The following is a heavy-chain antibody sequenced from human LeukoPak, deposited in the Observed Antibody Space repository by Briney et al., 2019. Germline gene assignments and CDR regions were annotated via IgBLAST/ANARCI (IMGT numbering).Heavy chain of an antibody. V-gene: IGHV1-18*01. Sequence: ASVKVSCKASGYTFTSYGISWVRQAPGQGLEWMGWISAYNGNTNYAQKLQGRVTMTTDTSTSTAYMELRSLRSDDTAVYYCAREVVGATVRFEAFDIWGQGTMVTVSS. J-gene: IGHJ3*02. CDR1: GYTFTSYG. CDR2: ISAYNGNT. CDR3: AREVVGATVRFEAFDI. D-gene: IGHD1-26*01.